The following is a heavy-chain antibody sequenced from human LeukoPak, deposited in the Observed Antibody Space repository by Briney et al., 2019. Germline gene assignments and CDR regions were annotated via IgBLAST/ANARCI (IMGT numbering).Heavy chain of an antibody. CDR3: AKSERAIAVAGTFDL. Sequence: GGSLRLSCAASGFTFSSYSMNWVRQAPGKGLEWVAFIRYDGNNKYYADSVKGRFTISRDNSKNTMYLQMNSLTTDDTAIYYCAKSERAIAVAGTFDLWGQGTLVTVSS. CDR1: GFTFSSYS. D-gene: IGHD6-19*01. V-gene: IGHV3-30*02. CDR2: IRYDGNNK. J-gene: IGHJ4*02.